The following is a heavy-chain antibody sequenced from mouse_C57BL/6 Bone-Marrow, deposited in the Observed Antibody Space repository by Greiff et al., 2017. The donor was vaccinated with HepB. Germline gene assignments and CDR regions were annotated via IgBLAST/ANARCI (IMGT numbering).Heavy chain of an antibody. Sequence: QVQLQQSGAELARPGASVKLSCKASGYTFTSYGISWVKQRTGQGLEWIGEIYPRSGNTYYNEKLKGKATLTADKSSSTAYMELRSLTSEDSAVYFCARRVPRGAMDYWGQGTSVTVSS. J-gene: IGHJ4*01. V-gene: IGHV1-81*01. CDR3: ARRVPRGAMDY. D-gene: IGHD2-14*01. CDR1: GYTFTSYG. CDR2: IYPRSGNT.